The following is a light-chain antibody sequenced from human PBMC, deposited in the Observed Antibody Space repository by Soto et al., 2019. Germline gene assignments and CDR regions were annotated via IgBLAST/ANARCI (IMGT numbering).Light chain of an antibody. J-gene: IGKJ4*01. V-gene: IGKV3-20*01. Sequence: EIVLTQSPGTLPLSPGDRATLSCRVSQSVNSNYLAWDQQKPGQAPRLLLYGASSRAIGIPDRFSGSGSGTDFTLTISRLEPEDFAVYYCQQYDTSPPLTFGGGTKVEIK. CDR3: QQYDTSPPLT. CDR1: QSVNSNY. CDR2: GAS.